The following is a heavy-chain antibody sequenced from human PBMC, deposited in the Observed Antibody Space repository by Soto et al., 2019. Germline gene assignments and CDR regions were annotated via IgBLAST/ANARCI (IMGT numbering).Heavy chain of an antibody. CDR2: ISYDGSNK. D-gene: IGHD6-6*01. CDR3: AKARAIAARDQVYFQH. V-gene: IGHV3-30*18. CDR1: GFTFSSYG. J-gene: IGHJ1*01. Sequence: HPGVSLRLSCAASGFTFSSYGMHWVRQAPGKGLEWVAVISYDGSNKYYADSVKGRFTISRDNSKNTLYLQMNSLRAEDTAVYYRAKARAIAARDQVYFQHWGQGTLVTVSS.